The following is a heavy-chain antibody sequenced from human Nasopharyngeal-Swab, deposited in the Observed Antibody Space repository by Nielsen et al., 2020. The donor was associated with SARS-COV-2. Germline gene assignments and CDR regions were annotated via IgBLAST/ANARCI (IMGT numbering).Heavy chain of an antibody. D-gene: IGHD6-13*01. CDR2: IYYSGST. V-gene: IGHV4-59*01. CDR1: GGSISSYY. Sequence: GSLRLSCTVSGGSISSYYWSWIRQPPGKGLEWIGYIYYSGSTNYNPSLKSRVTMSVDTSRNQFSLKLSSVTAADTAVYYCARDHQYSSSWFGRGYNWFDPWGQGTLVTVSS. J-gene: IGHJ5*02. CDR3: ARDHQYSSSWFGRGYNWFDP.